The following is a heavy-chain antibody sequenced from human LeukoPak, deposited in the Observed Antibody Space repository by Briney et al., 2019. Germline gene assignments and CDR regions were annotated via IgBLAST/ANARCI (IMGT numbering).Heavy chain of an antibody. D-gene: IGHD2-2*01. V-gene: IGHV3-30*02. J-gene: IGHJ4*02. CDR3: AKERGGHCSSTSCKSYYFDY. Sequence: PGGSLRLSCAASGFTFSSYGMHWVRQAPGKGLEWVAFIRYDGSNKYYADSVKGRFTISRDNSKNTLYLQMNSLRAEDTAVYYCAKERGGHCSSTSCKSYYFDYWGQGTLVTVSS. CDR2: IRYDGSNK. CDR1: GFTFSSYG.